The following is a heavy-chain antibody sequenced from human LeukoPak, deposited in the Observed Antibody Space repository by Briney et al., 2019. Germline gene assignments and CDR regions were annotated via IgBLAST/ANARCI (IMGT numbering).Heavy chain of an antibody. D-gene: IGHD1-1*01. J-gene: IGHJ5*02. CDR3: ATLYTGTTSWFDP. V-gene: IGHV1-24*01. CDR2: FDPEDGET. CDR1: GYTLTELS. Sequence: ASVKVSCKVSGYTLTELSMHWVRQAPGKGLEWMGGFDPEDGETIYAQKFQGRVTMTEDTSTDTAYMELSCLRSEDTAVYYCATLYTGTTSWFDPWGQGTLVTVSS.